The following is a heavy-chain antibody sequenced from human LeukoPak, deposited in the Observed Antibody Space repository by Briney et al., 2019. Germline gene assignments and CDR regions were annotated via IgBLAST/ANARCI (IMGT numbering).Heavy chain of an antibody. V-gene: IGHV1-2*02. D-gene: IGHD6-13*01. CDR2: INPNSGGT. J-gene: IGHJ6*02. CDR3: AREVDSSSWYWYYYGMDV. CDR1: GYTFTGYY. Sequence: ASVKVSCKASGYTFTGYYMHWVRQVPGQGLEWMGWINPNSGGTSYAQKFQGRVTMTRDTSISTAYMELSRLRSDDTAVYYCAREVDSSSWYWYYYGMDVWGQGTTVTVSS.